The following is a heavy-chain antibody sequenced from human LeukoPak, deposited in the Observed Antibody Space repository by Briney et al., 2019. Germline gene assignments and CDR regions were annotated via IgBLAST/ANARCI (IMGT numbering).Heavy chain of an antibody. Sequence: GGSLRLSCVASGFTFRDYWMAWVRQAPGKGLDWAANISPDGSATFYVDSVKGRFTISRDNTKNSLYLQMNNVGVEDTAVYYCVGSIDYWGQGTLVTVSS. V-gene: IGHV3-7*01. CDR2: ISPDGSAT. J-gene: IGHJ4*02. CDR3: VGSIDY. CDR1: GFTFRDYW.